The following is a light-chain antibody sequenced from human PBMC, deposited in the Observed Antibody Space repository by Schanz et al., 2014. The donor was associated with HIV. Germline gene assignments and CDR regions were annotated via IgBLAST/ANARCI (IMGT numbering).Light chain of an antibody. J-gene: IGLJ3*02. CDR2: NVN. CDR1: SSDVGSYDY. V-gene: IGLV2-18*02. CDR3: SSYTSSSTLGV. Sequence: QSALTQPPSASGSPGQSVTISCTGTSSDVGSYDYVSWYQQHPGTVPKPMIYNVNTQPSRVPDRFSGSKSGNTASMTISGLQAEDEADYYCSSYTSSSTLGVFGGGTKVTVL.